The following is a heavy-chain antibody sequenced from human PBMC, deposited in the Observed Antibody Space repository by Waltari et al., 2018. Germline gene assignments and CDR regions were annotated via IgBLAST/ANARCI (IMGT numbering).Heavy chain of an antibody. Sequence: QVQLQESGPGLVKPSETLSLTCPVPGGSISSYYWSWIRQPAGKGLEWIGRIYTSGSTNYNPSLKSRVTMSVDTSKNQFSLKLSSVTAADTAVYYCARDWRGGSYPTYYYYMDVWGKGTTVTVSS. J-gene: IGHJ6*03. CDR2: IYTSGST. CDR3: ARDWRGGSYPTYYYYMDV. CDR1: GGSISSYY. V-gene: IGHV4-4*07. D-gene: IGHD1-26*01.